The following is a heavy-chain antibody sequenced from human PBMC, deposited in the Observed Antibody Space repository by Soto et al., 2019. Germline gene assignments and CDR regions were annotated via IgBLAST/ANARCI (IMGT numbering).Heavy chain of an antibody. Sequence: QVQLQESGPGLVKPSETLSLTCSVSGGSVSSESYYWSWIRQTPGKGLEWIGNVENSGSTKYNPSLKSRVTLSVDTSKNQFSLKLSSATGADPAVYYCARERGDSHWLDPWGQGTLVTVSS. V-gene: IGHV4-61*01. CDR2: VENSGST. CDR3: ARERGDSHWLDP. J-gene: IGHJ5*02. CDR1: GGSVSSESYY. D-gene: IGHD2-21*01.